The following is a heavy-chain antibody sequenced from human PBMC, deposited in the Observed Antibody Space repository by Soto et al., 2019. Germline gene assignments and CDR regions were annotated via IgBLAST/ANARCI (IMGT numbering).Heavy chain of an antibody. J-gene: IGHJ5*02. V-gene: IGHV2-5*02. CDR2: IYWDDST. CDR3: VHRGRSIVFGGNNWFDP. D-gene: IGHD3-10*01. CDR1: GFSLTTSPVA. Sequence: QITLKESGPTLVKPTQTLTLTCTFSGFSLTTSPVAVGWIRQPPGKALEWLAIIYWDDSTHYSPSLNSRLTLTKDTPKNQVVLIMTNMDPVDTATYYCVHRGRSIVFGGNNWFDPWGQATLVTVSS.